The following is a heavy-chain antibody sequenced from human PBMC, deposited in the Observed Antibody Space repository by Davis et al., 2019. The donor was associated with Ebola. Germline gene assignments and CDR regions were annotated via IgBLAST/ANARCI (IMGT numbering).Heavy chain of an antibody. CDR1: GGSFSGYY. CDR3: ARDLDPVSLGMDV. V-gene: IGHV4-34*01. J-gene: IGHJ6*04. Sequence: SETLSLTCAVYGGSFSGYYWSWIRQPPGKGLEWIGEINHSGSTNYNPSLKSRVTISVDTSKNQLSLKLSSVTAADTAVYYCARDLDPVSLGMDVWGKGTTVTVSS. CDR2: INHSGST.